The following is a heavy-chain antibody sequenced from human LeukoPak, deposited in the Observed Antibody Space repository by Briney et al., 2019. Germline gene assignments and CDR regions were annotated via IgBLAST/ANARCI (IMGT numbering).Heavy chain of an antibody. V-gene: IGHV4-34*01. D-gene: IGHD6-13*01. Sequence: SETLSLTCAVYGGSFSGYYWSWIRQPPGKGLEWIGEINHSGSTNYNPSLKSRVTISVDTSKNQSSLKLSSVTAADTAVYYCARDSSSSSYDYWGQGTLVTVSS. CDR3: ARDSSSSSYDY. J-gene: IGHJ4*02. CDR1: GGSFSGYY. CDR2: INHSGST.